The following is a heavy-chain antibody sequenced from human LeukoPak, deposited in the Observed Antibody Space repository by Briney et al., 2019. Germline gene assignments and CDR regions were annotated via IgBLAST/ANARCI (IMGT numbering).Heavy chain of an antibody. CDR3: AKAEGYDILTGLDY. V-gene: IGHV3-23*01. CDR1: GFTFSSYG. D-gene: IGHD3-9*01. J-gene: IGHJ4*02. CDR2: IGASGGST. Sequence: GGSLRLSCAAPGFTFSSYGMHWARQAPGKGLEWVSGIGASGGSTYYADSVKGRFTISRDNSKNTLYLQMNSLRTEDTAVYYCAKAEGYDILTGLDYWGQGTLVTVSS.